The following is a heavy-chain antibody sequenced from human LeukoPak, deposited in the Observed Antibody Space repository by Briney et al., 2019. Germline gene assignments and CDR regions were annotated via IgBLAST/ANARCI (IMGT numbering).Heavy chain of an antibody. Sequence: ASVKVSCKASGNTFTGYYMHWVRQAPGQGLEWMGWINPNSGGTNYAQKFQGRVTMTRDTSISTAYMELSRLRSDDTAVYYCAREREQWLASYMDVWGKGTTVTVSS. J-gene: IGHJ6*03. D-gene: IGHD6-19*01. CDR1: GNTFTGYY. V-gene: IGHV1-2*02. CDR3: AREREQWLASYMDV. CDR2: INPNSGGT.